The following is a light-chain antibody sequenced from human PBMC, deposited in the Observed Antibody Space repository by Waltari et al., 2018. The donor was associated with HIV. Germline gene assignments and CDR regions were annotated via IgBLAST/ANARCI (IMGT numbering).Light chain of an antibody. CDR3: QSYDRSLSVWV. CDR2: DNA. V-gene: IGLV1-40*01. Sequence: QSVLTQPPSVSGAPGQRVPSPCTGSSSHPGAGYDVPWYQQLPGTAPRLLIYDNAIRPSGVPDRFSGSKSGTSASLAIAGLQDEDEAVYYCQSYDRSLSVWVFGGGTKVTVL. J-gene: IGLJ3*02. CDR1: SSHPGAGYD.